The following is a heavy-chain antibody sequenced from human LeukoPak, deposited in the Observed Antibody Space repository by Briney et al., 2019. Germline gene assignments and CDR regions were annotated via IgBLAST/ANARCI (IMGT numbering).Heavy chain of an antibody. J-gene: IGHJ4*02. V-gene: IGHV3-66*01. D-gene: IGHD4-17*01. CDR1: RLIASSKY. Sequence: GSSYPSEAASRLIASSKYRRWIREAPGKGLKRFSVIYSGGSTYYADSVKGRFTISRDNSKNTVYLQMNSLRAEDTAVYYCVRVDDYGDYSYYFDSWGQGTLGTVSS. CDR2: IYSGGST. CDR3: VRVDDYGDYSYYFDS.